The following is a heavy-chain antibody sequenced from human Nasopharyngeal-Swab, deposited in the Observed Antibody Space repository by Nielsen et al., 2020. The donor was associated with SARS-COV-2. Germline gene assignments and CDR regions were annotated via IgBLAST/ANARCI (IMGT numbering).Heavy chain of an antibody. CDR3: ARGYSSGWLNAFDI. D-gene: IGHD6-19*01. Sequence: SVKVSCKASGGTFSSYAISWVRQAPGQGLEWMGGIIPIFGTANYAQKFQGRVTITADESTSTAYMELSSLRSEDTAVYYCARGYSSGWLNAFDIWGQGTMVTVSS. V-gene: IGHV1-69*13. CDR1: GGTFSSYA. J-gene: IGHJ3*02. CDR2: IIPIFGTA.